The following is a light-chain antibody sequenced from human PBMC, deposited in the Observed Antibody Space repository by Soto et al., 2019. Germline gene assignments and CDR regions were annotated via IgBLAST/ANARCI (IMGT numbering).Light chain of an antibody. V-gene: IGKV1-5*03. CDR3: QQYNSYSYT. CDR2: KAS. CDR1: QTINSW. Sequence: DIQMTQSPSTLSASAGDRVTITCRASQTINSWLAWYQHKPGKAPKLLIYKASSLESGVPSRFSGSGSGTEFTLTISSLQPDDFATYYCQQYNSYSYTFGQGTKPEIK. J-gene: IGKJ2*01.